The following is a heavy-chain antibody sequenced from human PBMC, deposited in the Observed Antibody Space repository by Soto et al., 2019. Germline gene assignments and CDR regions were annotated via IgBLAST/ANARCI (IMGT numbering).Heavy chain of an antibody. Sequence: EVQLVESGGGLVKPGGSLRLSCAASGFTFSSYSMNWVRQAPGKGLEWVSSISSSSSYIYYADSVKGRFTISRDNAKNSLYRQRNSLRAGDPAVYYGAGDGPAAAGTYFDYWGQGTRVTVSS. J-gene: IGHJ4*02. V-gene: IGHV3-21*01. CDR2: ISSSSSYI. CDR1: GFTFSSYS. D-gene: IGHD6-13*01. CDR3: AGDGPAAAGTYFDY.